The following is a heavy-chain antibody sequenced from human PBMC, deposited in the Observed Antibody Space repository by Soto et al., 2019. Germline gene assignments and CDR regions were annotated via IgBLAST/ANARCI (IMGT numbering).Heavy chain of an antibody. D-gene: IGHD3-22*01. CDR1: GGTFSSSA. CDR2: IIPFIGTA. Sequence: QVQLVQSGAEVKKPGSSVTVSCKASGGTFSSSAISWVRQAPGQGLEWMGRIIPFIGTANYAQKFHGRVTITADASTSTAYMALTSLRSEYTAVYYCARVVITTVPASYYYGMDVWGQGTTVTVSS. CDR3: ARVVITTVPASYYYGMDV. V-gene: IGHV1-69*18. J-gene: IGHJ6*02.